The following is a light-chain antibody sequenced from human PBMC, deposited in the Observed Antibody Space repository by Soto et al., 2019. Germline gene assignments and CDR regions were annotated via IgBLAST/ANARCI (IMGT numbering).Light chain of an antibody. CDR2: GAS. CDR3: QQYYHFPLT. V-gene: IGKV4-1*01. J-gene: IGKJ4*01. CDR1: QSVFYSSNSKDH. Sequence: DIVMAQSPESLAVSLGERATINCKSSQSVFYSSNSKDHLAWYQQRPGQPPKLLIHGASTRESGVPDRFRGSGSETNFSLTINSLQAEDVAVYFCQQYYHFPLTFGGGTKVEI.